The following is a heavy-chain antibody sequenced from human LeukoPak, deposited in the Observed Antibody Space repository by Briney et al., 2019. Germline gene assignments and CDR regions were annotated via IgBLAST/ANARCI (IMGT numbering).Heavy chain of an antibody. CDR2: INPDSGGT. Sequence: ASVKVSCKASGYTFTGYYMHWVRQAPGQGLEWMGRINPDSGGTNYAQKFQGRVTMTKDTSISTGYMELSRLRSDDTAVYYCARAPLGYNWFDPWGQGTLVTVSS. CDR1: GYTFTGYY. V-gene: IGHV1-2*06. J-gene: IGHJ5*02. CDR3: ARAPLGYNWFDP. D-gene: IGHD3-10*01.